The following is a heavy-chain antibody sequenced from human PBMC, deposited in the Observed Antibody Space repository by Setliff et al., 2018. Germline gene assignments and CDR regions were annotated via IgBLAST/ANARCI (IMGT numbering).Heavy chain of an antibody. CDR2: ISPSGST. D-gene: IGHD1-26*01. J-gene: IGHJ4*02. CDR3: ARSPSSGAYWNPRPFYSDY. CDR1: GASITSGGFY. Sequence: SETLSLTCSVSGASITSGGFYWTWIRQPAGKGLEWIGHISPSGSTTYNPTVKSRVTISLDTSKNHFSLKLDSVTAADTALYYCARSPSSGAYWNPRPFYSDYWARGTLVTVSS. V-gene: IGHV4-61*09.